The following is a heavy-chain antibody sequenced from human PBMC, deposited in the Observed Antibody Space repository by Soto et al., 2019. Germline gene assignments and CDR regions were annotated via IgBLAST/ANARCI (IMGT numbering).Heavy chain of an antibody. CDR3: AREPGQSPENIVVVPAAIEGGYSYGMDV. Sequence: ASVKVSCKASGYTFTSYYMHWVRQAPGQGLEWMGIINPSGGSTSYAQKFQGRVTMTRDTSTSTVYMGLSSLRSEDTAVYYCAREPGQSPENIVVVPAAIEGGYSYGMDVWGQGTTVTVSS. CDR2: INPSGGST. D-gene: IGHD2-2*02. J-gene: IGHJ6*02. CDR1: GYTFTSYY. V-gene: IGHV1-46*01.